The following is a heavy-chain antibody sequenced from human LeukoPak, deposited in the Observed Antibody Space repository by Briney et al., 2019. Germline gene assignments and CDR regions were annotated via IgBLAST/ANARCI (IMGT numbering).Heavy chain of an antibody. D-gene: IGHD3-10*01. J-gene: IGHJ4*02. CDR2: IYHSGST. V-gene: IGHV4-38-2*02. Sequence: SETLSLACTVSGYSISSGYYWGWIRQPPGKGLEWIGSIYHSGSTYYNPSLKSRVTISLNTSKNQFSLKLSSVTAADTAVYYCARDLGSGSYFDYWGQGTLVTVSS. CDR3: ARDLGSGSYFDY. CDR1: GYSISSGYY.